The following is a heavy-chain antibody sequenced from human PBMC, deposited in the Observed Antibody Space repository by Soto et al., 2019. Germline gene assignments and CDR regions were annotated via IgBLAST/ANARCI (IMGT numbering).Heavy chain of an antibody. CDR2: IKNDGSEK. CDR3: VTGYHSDY. CDR1: GISTSSYW. J-gene: IGHJ4*02. Sequence: PGGSLRLSCAASGISTSSYWMGWARQAPGRGLEWVASIKNDGSEKYYMDSLKGRFTISRDNALNSLYLQMNSLRAEDTAVYFCVTGYHSDYWGQGTLVTVSS. D-gene: IGHD5-18*01. V-gene: IGHV3-7*03.